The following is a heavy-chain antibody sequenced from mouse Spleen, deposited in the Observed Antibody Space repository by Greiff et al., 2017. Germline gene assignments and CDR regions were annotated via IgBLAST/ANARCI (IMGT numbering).Heavy chain of an antibody. CDR1: GYTFTSYW. V-gene: IGHV1-69*01. CDR2: IDPSDSYT. J-gene: IGHJ4*01. Sequence: QVQLKQPGAELVMPGASVKLSCKASGYTFTSYWMHWVKQRPGQGLEWIGEIDPSDSYTNYNQKFKGKATLTVDKSSSTAYMQLSSLTSEDSAVYYCARSYDGYYYAMDYWGQGTSVTVSS. CDR3: ARSYDGYYYAMDY. D-gene: IGHD2-3*01.